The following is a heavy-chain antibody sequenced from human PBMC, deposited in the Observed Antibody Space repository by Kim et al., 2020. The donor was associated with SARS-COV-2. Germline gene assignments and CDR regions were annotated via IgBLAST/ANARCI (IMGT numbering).Heavy chain of an antibody. V-gene: IGHV3-48*03. D-gene: IGHD2-2*01. J-gene: IGHJ6*02. CDR1: GFIFITYE. CDR3: ARGLYCSSTKCSFGLDV. CDR2: TSTSGSTI. Sequence: GGSLRLSCAASGFIFITYEINWVRQAPGKGLEWVSYTSTSGSTIYSADSVKGRFTVSRDNARNSVYLQMNSLRDEDTAVYYCARGLYCSSTKCSFGLDVWGQGTTVTVSS.